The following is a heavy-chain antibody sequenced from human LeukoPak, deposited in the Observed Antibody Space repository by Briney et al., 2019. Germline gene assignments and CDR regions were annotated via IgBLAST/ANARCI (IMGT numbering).Heavy chain of an antibody. J-gene: IGHJ4*02. D-gene: IGHD3-10*01. CDR1: GGTVNNYA. CDR3: AREWAGYGSGSYYYY. CDR2: IIPLFGTA. Sequence: ASVKVSCKASGGTVNNYAISWVRQAPGQGLEWMGGIIPLFGTANYAQKFLGRVIITADGSTSTTHMYLSSLKSEDTAVYYCAREWAGYGSGSYYYYWGQGTLVTVSS. V-gene: IGHV1-69*13.